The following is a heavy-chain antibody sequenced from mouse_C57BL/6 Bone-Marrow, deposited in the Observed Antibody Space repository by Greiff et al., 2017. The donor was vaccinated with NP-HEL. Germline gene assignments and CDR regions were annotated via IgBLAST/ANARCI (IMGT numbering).Heavy chain of an antibody. CDR2: IWRGGST. D-gene: IGHD1-1*01. CDR3: AKNRLLDWYFDV. CDR1: GFSLTSYG. V-gene: IGHV2-5*01. Sequence: VKLVESGPGLVQPSQSLSITCTVSGFSLTSYGVHWVRQSPGKGLEWLGVIWRGGSTDYNAAFMSRLSITKDNSKSQVFFKMNSLQADDTAIYYCAKNRLLDWYFDVWGTGTTVTVSS. J-gene: IGHJ1*03.